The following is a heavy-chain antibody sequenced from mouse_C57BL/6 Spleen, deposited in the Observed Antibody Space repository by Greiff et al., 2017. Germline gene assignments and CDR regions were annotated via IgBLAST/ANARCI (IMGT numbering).Heavy chain of an antibody. CDR3: AREGYDYDGGPWFAY. V-gene: IGHV1-26*01. J-gene: IGHJ3*01. CDR2: INPNNGGT. D-gene: IGHD2-4*01. CDR1: GYTFTDYY. Sequence: EVQLQQSGPELVKPGASVKISCKASGYTFTDYYMNWVKQSHGKSLEWIGDINPNNGGTSYNQKFKGKATLTVDKSSSTAYMELRSLTSEDSAVYYCAREGYDYDGGPWFAYWGQGTLVTVSA.